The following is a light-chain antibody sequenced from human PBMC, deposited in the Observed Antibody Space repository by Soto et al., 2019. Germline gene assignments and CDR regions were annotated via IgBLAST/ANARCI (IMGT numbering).Light chain of an antibody. CDR1: NSDVGKYNY. V-gene: IGLV2-14*01. J-gene: IGLJ2*01. Sequence: QSVLTQPASVSGSPGQSITISCSGTNSDVGKYNYVSWYQRHPGKAPKLLVYEVRSRPSGVSNRFSGSKSGNTASLTISGLQAEDEADYYCTSYTGTSTLVVFGGWTKLTVL. CDR3: TSYTGTSTLVV. CDR2: EVR.